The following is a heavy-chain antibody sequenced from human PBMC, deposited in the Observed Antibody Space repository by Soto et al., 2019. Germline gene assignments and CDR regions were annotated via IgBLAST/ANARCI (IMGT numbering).Heavy chain of an antibody. CDR3: VNHRTTVISRAYCDY. CDR1: GGSVTDSSYY. J-gene: IGHJ4*02. V-gene: IGHV4-39*01. D-gene: IGHD4-4*01. CDR2: VYYRGRS. Sequence: SETLSLTCTVSGGSVTDSSYYWGWIRQSPGKGLEWIGSVYYRGRSYAKSSVKSRVTISVDTSKNQFSLNLNSVNASDTVVYFCVNHRTTVISRAYCDYWGPGALVTVSS.